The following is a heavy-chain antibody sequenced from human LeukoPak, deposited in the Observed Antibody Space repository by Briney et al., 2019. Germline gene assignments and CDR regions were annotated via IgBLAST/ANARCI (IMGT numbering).Heavy chain of an antibody. CDR3: ARGRIAAPRFYYYYMDV. D-gene: IGHD6-6*01. J-gene: IGHJ6*03. CDR1: GGSFIGYY. CDR2: INHSGST. Sequence: SETLSLTCAVYGGSFIGYYWSWIRQPPGMGLEWIGEINHSGSTNNNPSLKSRVTISVDTSKNQFSLKLSSGAAADTAVYYCARGRIAAPRFYYYYMDVWGKGTTVTVSS. V-gene: IGHV4-34*01.